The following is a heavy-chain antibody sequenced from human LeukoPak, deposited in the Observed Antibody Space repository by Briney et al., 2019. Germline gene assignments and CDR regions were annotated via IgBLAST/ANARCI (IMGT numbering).Heavy chain of an antibody. V-gene: IGHV1-69*05. CDR3: ARDLSSRYYFDY. J-gene: IGHJ4*02. CDR1: GGTFSSYA. Sequence: SVKVSCKASGGTFSSYAISWVRQAPGQGLEWMGGIIPIFGTANYAQKFQGRVTITTDESTSTAYMELSSLRSEDTAVYYCARDLSSRYYFDYWGQGTLVTVSS. D-gene: IGHD6-13*01. CDR2: IIPIFGTA.